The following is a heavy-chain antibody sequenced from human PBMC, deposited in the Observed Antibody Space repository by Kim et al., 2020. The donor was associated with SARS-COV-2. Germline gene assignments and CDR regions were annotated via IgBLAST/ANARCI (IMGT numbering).Heavy chain of an antibody. V-gene: IGHV1-3*01. J-gene: IGHJ6*02. CDR2: INAGNGNT. CDR1: GYTFTSYA. CDR3: ARDQGIYCSSTSCRYGMDV. D-gene: IGHD2-2*01. Sequence: SVKVSCKASGYTFTSYAMHWVRQAPGQRLEWMGWINAGNGNTKYSQKFQGRVTITRDTSAGTAYMELSSLRSEDTAVYYCARDQGIYCSSTSCRYGMDVWGQGTTVTVSS.